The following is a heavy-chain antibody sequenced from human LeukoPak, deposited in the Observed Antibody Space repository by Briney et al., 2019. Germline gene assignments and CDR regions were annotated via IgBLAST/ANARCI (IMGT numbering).Heavy chain of an antibody. D-gene: IGHD3-22*01. CDR3: AKDTRTYYYDSSGYGDAFDI. V-gene: IGHV3-30*02. CDR1: GFTFSSYG. Sequence: PGGSLRLSCAASGFTFSSYGMHWVRQAPGKGLEWVAFIRYDGSNKYYADSVKGRFTISRDNSKNTLYLQMNSLRAEDTAVYYCAKDTRTYYYDSSGYGDAFDIWGQGTMVTVS. J-gene: IGHJ3*02. CDR2: IRYDGSNK.